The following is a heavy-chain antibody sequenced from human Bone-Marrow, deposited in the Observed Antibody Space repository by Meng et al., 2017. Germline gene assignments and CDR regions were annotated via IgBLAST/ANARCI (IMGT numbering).Heavy chain of an antibody. D-gene: IGHD3-10*01. CDR3: ARGFPTGLIWFGALGPYFDY. J-gene: IGHJ4*02. V-gene: IGHV4-38-2*01. Sequence: SETLSLTCAVSGYSISSGYYWGWIRQPPGKGLEWIGSIYNSGSTYYSPSLKSRVTISVDTSKNQFSLKLSSVTAADTAVYYCARGFPTGLIWFGALGPYFDYWGQGTLVTVSS. CDR2: IYNSGST. CDR1: GYSISSGYY.